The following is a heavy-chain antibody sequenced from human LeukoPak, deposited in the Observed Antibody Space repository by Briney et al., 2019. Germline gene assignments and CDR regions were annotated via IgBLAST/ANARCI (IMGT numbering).Heavy chain of an antibody. Sequence: SETLSLTCTVSGVSISSGSFYWSWIPQPAGKGLEWIGRIYTSGSTNSNPYIKSRVTIAADTTKNHLTLRLSSVTAADTAVYYCAATDQHLRAPWFDPWGQGTLVTVSS. D-gene: IGHD2-2*01. J-gene: IGHJ5*02. CDR3: AATDQHLRAPWFDP. CDR2: IYTSGST. V-gene: IGHV4-61*02. CDR1: GVSISSGSFY.